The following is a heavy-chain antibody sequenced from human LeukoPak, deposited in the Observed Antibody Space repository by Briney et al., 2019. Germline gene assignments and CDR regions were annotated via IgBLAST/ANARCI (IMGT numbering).Heavy chain of an antibody. J-gene: IGHJ4*02. D-gene: IGHD3-10*01. CDR1: GFTFSGSA. CDR2: IRSKANSYAT. CDR3: TTKYTYGSGSYYNN. Sequence: GGSLRLSCAASGFTFSGSAMHWVRQASGKGLEWVGRIRSKANSYATAYAASVKGRFTISRYDSKNTAYLQMNSLKTEDTAVYYCTTKYTYGSGSYYNNWGQGTLVTVSS. V-gene: IGHV3-73*01.